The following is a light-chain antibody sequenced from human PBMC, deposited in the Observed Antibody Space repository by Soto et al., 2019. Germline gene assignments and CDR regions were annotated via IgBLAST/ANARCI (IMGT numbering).Light chain of an antibody. CDR1: SRDVCGYNY. CDR2: EVS. V-gene: IGLV2-14*01. CDR3: SSYTSSSTLYV. J-gene: IGLJ1*01. Sequence: QSVLTQPASVSRSPGQSITISCTGTSRDVCGYNYVSWYQQHPGKAPKLMIYEVSNRPSGVSNRFSGSKSCNTASLTISGLQDEDEADYYCSSYTSSSTLYVCGSGPK.